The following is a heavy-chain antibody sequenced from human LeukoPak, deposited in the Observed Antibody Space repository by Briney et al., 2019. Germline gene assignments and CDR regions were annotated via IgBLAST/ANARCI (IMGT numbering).Heavy chain of an antibody. CDR3: ARERAARVTRFLDY. CDR2: ISAYNGNT. J-gene: IGHJ4*02. D-gene: IGHD4-11*01. V-gene: IGHV1-18*01. Sequence: ASVKVSCKASGYTFTSYGISWVRQAPGQGVEWMGWISAYNGNTNYAQKLQGRVTMTTDTSTSTAYMELRSLRSDDTAVYYCARERAARVTRFLDYWGQGTLVTVSS. CDR1: GYTFTSYG.